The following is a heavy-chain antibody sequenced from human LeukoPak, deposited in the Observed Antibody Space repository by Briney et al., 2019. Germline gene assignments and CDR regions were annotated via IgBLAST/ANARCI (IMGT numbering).Heavy chain of an antibody. CDR3: AHRGPLYGNWNGGYFDF. CDR2: IYWDDDK. D-gene: IGHD1-20*01. Sequence: SGPTLVTPTQTLTLTCTFSGFSLSTSGVGVGWIRQPPGKALEWLAFIYWDDDKRYNPSLKSRLTITKDTSKNQVVLTVTNMDPVDTATYYCAHRGPLYGNWNGGYFDFWGQGALFTVSS. J-gene: IGHJ4*02. CDR1: GFSLSTSGVG. V-gene: IGHV2-5*02.